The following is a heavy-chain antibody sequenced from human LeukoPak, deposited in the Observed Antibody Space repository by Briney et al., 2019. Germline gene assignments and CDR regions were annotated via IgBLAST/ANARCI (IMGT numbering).Heavy chain of an antibody. CDR3: AKDTQSGGNTRFDY. V-gene: IGHV3-23*01. D-gene: IGHD4-23*01. Sequence: GGSLRLSYAASGFTFSSYAMSWVRQAPGKGLEWVSAISGSGGSTYYADSVKGRFTISRDNSKNTLYLQMNSLRAEDTAVYYCAKDTQSGGNTRFDYWGQGTLVTVSS. CDR2: ISGSGGST. J-gene: IGHJ4*02. CDR1: GFTFSSYA.